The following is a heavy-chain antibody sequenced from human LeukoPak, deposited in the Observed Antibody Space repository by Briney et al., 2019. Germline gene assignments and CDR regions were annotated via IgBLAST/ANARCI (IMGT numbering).Heavy chain of an antibody. V-gene: IGHV4-59*01. CDR3: ARGGVNGYYYFDY. Sequence: PSETLSLTCTVSGGSISSYYWSWIRQPPGKGLEWIWYIYSSGSTNYNPSLKSRVTISVDTSKNQFSLKLSSVTAADTAVYYCARGGVNGYYYFDYWGQGTLVTVSS. CDR2: IYSSGST. CDR1: GGSISSYY. D-gene: IGHD5-24*01. J-gene: IGHJ4*02.